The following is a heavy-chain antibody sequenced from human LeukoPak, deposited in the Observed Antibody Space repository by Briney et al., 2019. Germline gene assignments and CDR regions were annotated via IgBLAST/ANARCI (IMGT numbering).Heavy chain of an antibody. J-gene: IGHJ4*02. CDR2: INSDGSST. Sequence: PGGSLRLSCAASGFTFSSYWMHWVRQAPGKGLVWVSRINSDGSSTSYADSVKGRFTISRDNAKNTLYLQMGRLRGEDMAVYYCATAGYRYGLHWGQGTLVTVSS. D-gene: IGHD5-18*01. V-gene: IGHV3-74*01. CDR1: GFTFSSYW. CDR3: ATAGYRYGLH.